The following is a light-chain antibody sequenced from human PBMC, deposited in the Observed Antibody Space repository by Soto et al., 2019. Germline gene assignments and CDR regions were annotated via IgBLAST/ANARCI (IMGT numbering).Light chain of an antibody. Sequence: IVMSQSPTSLAVSLGERATINCESSQSVLFTSNNKNYLAWYQQKPGQPPKLLLSWASARESGVPERFSGSGSGTLFTLSISSLQAEDVAVYYCQQYYTLPLTFGGGTKVDIK. V-gene: IGKV4-1*01. J-gene: IGKJ4*01. CDR3: QQYYTLPLT. CDR1: QSVLFTSNNKNY. CDR2: WAS.